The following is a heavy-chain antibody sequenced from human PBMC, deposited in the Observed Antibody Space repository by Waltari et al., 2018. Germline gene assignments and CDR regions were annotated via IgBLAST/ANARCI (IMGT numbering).Heavy chain of an antibody. Sequence: VQLVESGGGLVKPGGSLRLSCAASGFTFSSYSMNWVRQAPGKGLEWVAVISYDGSNKYYADSVKGRFTISRDNSKNTLYLQMNSLRAEDTAVYYCAREGYSYGAYYFDYWGQGTLVTVSS. CDR2: ISYDGSNK. D-gene: IGHD5-18*01. J-gene: IGHJ4*02. CDR3: AREGYSYGAYYFDY. V-gene: IGHV3-30*03. CDR1: GFTFSSYS.